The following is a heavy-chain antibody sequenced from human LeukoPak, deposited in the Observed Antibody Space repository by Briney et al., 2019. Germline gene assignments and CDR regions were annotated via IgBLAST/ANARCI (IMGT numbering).Heavy chain of an antibody. CDR2: IYYSGHT. CDR1: NDSINNYY. Sequence: SETLSLTCTVSNDSINNYYWSWIRQPPGKGLEWIGYIYYSGHTNYNPSLKSRVTISLDTSKNQFSLKLSSVTAADTAVYYCARKYNGYGGWIDYWAQGTLVTVSS. J-gene: IGHJ4*02. CDR3: ARKYNGYGGWIDY. V-gene: IGHV4-59*01. D-gene: IGHD5-12*01.